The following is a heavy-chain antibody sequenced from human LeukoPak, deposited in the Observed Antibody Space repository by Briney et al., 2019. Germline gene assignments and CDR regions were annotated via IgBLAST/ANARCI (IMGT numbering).Heavy chain of an antibody. CDR3: ARVGGGKQLYYFDY. D-gene: IGHD6-6*01. V-gene: IGHV1-8*03. CDR2: MNPISGNT. CDR1: GYTFSNND. Sequence: ASVKVSCKASGYTFSNNDINWVRQATGQGLEWMGWMNPISGNTGFAQKFQGRVTISRSTSISTAYMELSSLRSDDTAVYYCARVGGGKQLYYFDYWGQGTLVTVSS. J-gene: IGHJ4*02.